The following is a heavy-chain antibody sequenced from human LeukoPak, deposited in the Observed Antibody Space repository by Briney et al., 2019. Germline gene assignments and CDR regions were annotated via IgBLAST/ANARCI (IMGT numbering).Heavy chain of an antibody. CDR3: ARAATVKGFDY. CDR2: IYYSGST. J-gene: IGHJ4*02. D-gene: IGHD4-17*01. V-gene: IGHV4-31*03. CDR1: GGSISSGGYY. Sequence: SETLSLTCTVSGGSISSGGYYWSWIRQHPGKGLEWIGYIYYSGSTYYNPSIKSRVTISVDTSKNQFSLKLSSVTAADTAVYYCARAATVKGFDYWGQGTLVTVSS.